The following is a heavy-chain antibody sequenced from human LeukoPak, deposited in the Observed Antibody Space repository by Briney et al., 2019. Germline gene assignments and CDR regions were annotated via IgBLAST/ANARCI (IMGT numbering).Heavy chain of an antibody. J-gene: IGHJ3*02. Sequence: GGSLRLSCAASGFTLSSYAMSWVRQAPGKGLEWVSAIYGRGGGTYYVHYVKGGFNISRDKSKNTLSLQMNSLRAEDTAVYYCAKDRLFLDAFDIWGQGTMVTVSS. CDR1: GFTLSSYA. CDR3: AKDRLFLDAFDI. V-gene: IGHV3-23*01. CDR2: IYGRGGGT. D-gene: IGHD2-21*02.